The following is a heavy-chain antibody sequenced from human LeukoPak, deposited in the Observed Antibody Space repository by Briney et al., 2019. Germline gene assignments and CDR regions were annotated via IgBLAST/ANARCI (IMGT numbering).Heavy chain of an antibody. Sequence: PGRSLRLSCAASGFTFNSYGMHWVRQAPPKGLEWVAVIWYDGSNKYYADSVKGRFTISRDNSENTLYLQMDSLRAEDTAVYYCARDPGVRWLVGFDYWGQGTLVTVSS. V-gene: IGHV3-33*01. CDR2: IWYDGSNK. J-gene: IGHJ4*02. CDR1: GFTFNSYG. CDR3: ARDPGVRWLVGFDY. D-gene: IGHD6-19*01.